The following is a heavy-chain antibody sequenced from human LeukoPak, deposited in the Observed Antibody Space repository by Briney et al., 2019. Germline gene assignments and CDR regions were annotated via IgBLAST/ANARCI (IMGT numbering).Heavy chain of an antibody. CDR2: ISGSGGSI. D-gene: IGHD2-2*01. CDR3: AKDLPDIVVVPAAEGAFDI. V-gene: IGHV3-23*01. CDR1: GFTFSSYA. Sequence: GVSLRLSCAACGFTFSSYAMRWLRQAPGKGLVGVSAISGSGGSIYHADSVKGRFPISRDNSKHTLYLQMNSLRAEDTAVYYCAKDLPDIVVVPAAEGAFDIWGQGTMVTVSS. J-gene: IGHJ3*02.